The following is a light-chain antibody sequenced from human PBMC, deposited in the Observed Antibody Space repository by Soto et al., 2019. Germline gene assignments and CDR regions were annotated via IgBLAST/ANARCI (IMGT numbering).Light chain of an antibody. CDR1: QVISKY. J-gene: IGKJ4*01. CDR3: QYLNSFPLT. V-gene: IGKV1-9*01. CDR2: LAS. Sequence: IQLTQSPSSLSASVGDRVTITCRASQVISKYLAWYQQKPGTAPKLLIYLASTLQGGVTSRFSGSGSGTDFSLTISSLQPEDVATYYCQYLNSFPLTFGGGTKVEIK.